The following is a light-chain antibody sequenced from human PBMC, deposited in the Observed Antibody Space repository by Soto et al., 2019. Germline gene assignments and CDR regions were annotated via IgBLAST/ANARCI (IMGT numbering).Light chain of an antibody. CDR3: QQTDSFPRT. J-gene: IGKJ1*01. CDR1: QSIRTY. CDR2: AAS. Sequence: DIQMTQSPSSLSASVGDRVSITCRASQSIRTYLNWYQQKPGKVSTLLIYAASSLQTGVPSRFSCSRSGTDFALTISSLQRDDFATYYCQQTDSFPRTVGQGTKVDIK. V-gene: IGKV1-39*01.